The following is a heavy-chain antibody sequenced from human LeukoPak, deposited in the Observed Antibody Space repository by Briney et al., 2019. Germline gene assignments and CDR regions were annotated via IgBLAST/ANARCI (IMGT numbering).Heavy chain of an antibody. CDR3: ARTIAAAPLVYYYGMDV. CDR2: INHSGST. J-gene: IGHJ6*02. D-gene: IGHD6-13*01. CDR1: GGSFSGYY. Sequence: PSETLSLTCAVYGGSFSGYYWSWIRQPPGKGLEWIGEINHSGSTNYNPSLKSRVTISVDTSKNQFSLKLSSVTAADTAVYYCARTIAAAPLVYYYGMDVWGQGTTVTVSS. V-gene: IGHV4-34*01.